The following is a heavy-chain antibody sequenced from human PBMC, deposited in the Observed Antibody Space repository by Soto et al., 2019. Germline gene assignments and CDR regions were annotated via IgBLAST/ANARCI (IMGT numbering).Heavy chain of an antibody. D-gene: IGHD5-12*01. V-gene: IGHV3-74*01. Sequence: EVQLVESGGGLVQPGGSLRLSCAASGFTFSSYWMHWVRQAPGKGLVWVSRINSDGSSTSYADSVKGRFTISRDNAKNTLYLQMNSLRAEDTAVYYCAYLLDGGDGYNSHDYWGQGTLVTVSS. CDR3: AYLLDGGDGYNSHDY. CDR1: GFTFSSYW. CDR2: INSDGSST. J-gene: IGHJ4*02.